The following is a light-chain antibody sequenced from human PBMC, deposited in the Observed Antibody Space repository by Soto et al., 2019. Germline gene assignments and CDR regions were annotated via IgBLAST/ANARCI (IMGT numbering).Light chain of an antibody. Sequence: DIQMTQSPSTLSGSVGDRVTITCRASQTISSWLAWYQQKPGKAPKLLIYKASTLKSGVPSRFSGSGSGTEFTLTISRLEPEDFAVYYCQQCGGVPLTFGQGTKVDIK. J-gene: IGKJ1*01. CDR1: QTISSW. CDR3: QQCGGVPLT. V-gene: IGKV1-5*03. CDR2: KAS.